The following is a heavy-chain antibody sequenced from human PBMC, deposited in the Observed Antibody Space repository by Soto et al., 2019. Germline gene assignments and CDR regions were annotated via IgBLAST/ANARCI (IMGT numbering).Heavy chain of an antibody. CDR3: ARSKYCSSTSCYYDFWSGYNNWFDP. J-gene: IGHJ5*02. V-gene: IGHV5-51*01. CDR2: IYPGDSDT. CDR1: GYSFTSYW. Sequence: GESLKISCKGSGYSFTSYWIGWVRQMPGKGLEWMGIIYPGDSDTRYSPSFQGQVTISADKSTSTAYLRWSSLKASDTAMYYCARSKYCSSTSCYYDFWSGYNNWFDPWGQGTLVTVSS. D-gene: IGHD2-2*01.